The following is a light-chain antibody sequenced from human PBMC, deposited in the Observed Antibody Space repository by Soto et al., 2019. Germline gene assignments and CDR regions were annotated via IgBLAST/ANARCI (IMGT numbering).Light chain of an antibody. Sequence: IQMTLSPSSMSASVGYRVTITCQASQDISNYLNWYQQKQGKAPKLLIYDASNLETGVPSRFSGSGYGTDFTLTISSLQTEDVATYYCQKYNSAPITFGQGTRLEIK. CDR2: DAS. CDR3: QKYNSAPIT. V-gene: IGKV1-33*01. J-gene: IGKJ5*01. CDR1: QDISNY.